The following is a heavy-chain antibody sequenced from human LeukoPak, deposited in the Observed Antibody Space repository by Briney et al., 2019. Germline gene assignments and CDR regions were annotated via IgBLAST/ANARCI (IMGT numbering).Heavy chain of an antibody. CDR3: WRGGGGSSSSFDY. D-gene: IGHD6-13*01. Sequence: SETLSLTCTVSGGSISSSSYYWGWIRQPPGKGLEWIGSIYYSGSTYYNPSLKSRVTISVDTSKNQFSLKLSSVTAADTAVYFWWRGGGGSSSSFDYWGQGTLVTVSS. J-gene: IGHJ4*02. CDR2: IYYSGST. V-gene: IGHV4-39*07. CDR1: GGSISSSSYY.